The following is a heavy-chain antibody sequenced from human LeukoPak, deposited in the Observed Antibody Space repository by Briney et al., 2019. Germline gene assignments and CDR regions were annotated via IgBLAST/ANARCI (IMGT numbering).Heavy chain of an antibody. CDR2: MWYDGRNK. Sequence: PGGSLRLSCAASGFTLSSFGMVWVRQAPGKGLEWVTLMWYDGRNKYYADSVKGRFTISRDNSKNTVYLQMNSLRGEDTAVYYCARYNSGTIDYWAQGTLVTVFS. CDR3: ARYNSGTIDY. CDR1: GFTLSSFG. V-gene: IGHV3-33*01. J-gene: IGHJ4*02. D-gene: IGHD1-1*01.